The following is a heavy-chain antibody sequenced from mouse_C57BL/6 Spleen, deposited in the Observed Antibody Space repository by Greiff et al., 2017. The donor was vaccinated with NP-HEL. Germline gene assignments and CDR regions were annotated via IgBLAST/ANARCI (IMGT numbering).Heavy chain of an antibody. CDR1: GYTFTDYY. Sequence: EVQLQQSGPELVKPGASVKISCKASGYTFTDYYMNWVKQSHGKSLEWIGDINPNNGGTSYNQKFKGKATLTVDKSSSTAYMELRSLTSEDSAVYYCARWLYGSSYFDYWGQGTTLTVSS. D-gene: IGHD1-1*01. J-gene: IGHJ2*01. CDR2: INPNNGGT. V-gene: IGHV1-26*01. CDR3: ARWLYGSSYFDY.